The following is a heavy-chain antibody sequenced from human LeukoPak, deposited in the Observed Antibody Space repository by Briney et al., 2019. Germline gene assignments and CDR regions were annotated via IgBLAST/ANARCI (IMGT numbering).Heavy chain of an antibody. V-gene: IGHV4-38-2*02. J-gene: IGHJ4*02. CDR1: GGSISSGYY. CDR2: VYHSGNT. CDR3: ARGGITILPDF. D-gene: IGHD3-9*01. Sequence: PSETLPLTCTVSGGSISSGYYWGWIRQPPGKGLEWIGSVYHSGNTYYSPSLKSRVSISVDTSKIQFSLKLSSVTAADTAVYYCARGGITILPDFWGQGTLVTVSS.